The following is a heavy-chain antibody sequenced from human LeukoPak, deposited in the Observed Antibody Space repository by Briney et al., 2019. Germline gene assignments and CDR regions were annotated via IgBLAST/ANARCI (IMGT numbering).Heavy chain of an antibody. CDR2: IYYSGST. V-gene: IGHV4-59*01. CDR1: GGSISSYY. Sequence: PSETLSLTCTVSGGSISSYYWSWIRQPPGKGLEWMGYIYYSGSTNYNPSLKRRVTISVDTSKNQFSLKLSAVTAADTAVYYCARGIAAAGSDYYYYYMDVWGKGTTVTVSS. CDR3: ARGIAAAGSDYYYYYMDV. J-gene: IGHJ6*03. D-gene: IGHD6-13*01.